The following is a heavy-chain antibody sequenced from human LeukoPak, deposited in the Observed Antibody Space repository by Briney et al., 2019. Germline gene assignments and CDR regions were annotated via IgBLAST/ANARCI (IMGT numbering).Heavy chain of an antibody. J-gene: IGHJ3*02. D-gene: IGHD1-1*01. V-gene: IGHV4-4*02. Sequence: SETLSLTCAVSGGSISSSDWWSWVRQPPGKGLEWIGEIYHGGSTNYNPSLKSRVTISVDTSKNQFSLKLSSVTAADTAVYYCARALRRKGDDAFDIWGQGTMVTVSS. CDR3: ARALRRKGDDAFDI. CDR1: GGSISSSDW. CDR2: IYHGGST.